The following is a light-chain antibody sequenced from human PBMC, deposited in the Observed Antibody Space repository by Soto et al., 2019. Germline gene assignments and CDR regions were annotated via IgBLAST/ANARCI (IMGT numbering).Light chain of an antibody. CDR1: QGLSSY. CDR3: QQSYSTPHP. J-gene: IGKJ5*01. V-gene: IGKV1-39*01. CDR2: AAS. Sequence: IRMTQSPSSLSASTGDRVTITCRASQGLSSYLAWYQQKPGKAPKLLIYAASSLQSGVPSRFSGSGSGTDFTLTISSLQPEDFATYYCQQSYSTPHPFGQGTRLEI.